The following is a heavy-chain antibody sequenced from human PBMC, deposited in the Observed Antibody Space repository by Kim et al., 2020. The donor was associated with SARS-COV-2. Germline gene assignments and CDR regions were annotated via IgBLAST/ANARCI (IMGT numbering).Heavy chain of an antibody. CDR1: GFTFDDYA. CDR3: AKDIRGPIGVVII. CDR2: ISWNSGSI. J-gene: IGHJ4*02. Sequence: GGSLRLSCAASGFTFDDYAMHWVRQAPGKGLEWVSGISWNSGSIGYADSVKGRFTISRDNAKNSLYLQMNSLRAEDTALYYCAKDIRGPIGVVIIWGQGTLVTVSS. V-gene: IGHV3-9*01. D-gene: IGHD3-3*01.